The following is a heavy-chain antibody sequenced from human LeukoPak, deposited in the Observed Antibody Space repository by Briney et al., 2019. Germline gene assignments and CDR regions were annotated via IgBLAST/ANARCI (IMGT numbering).Heavy chain of an antibody. V-gene: IGHV4-34*01. Sequence: SESLSLTCAVYGWSFSSYYWSWIRQPPGKGLEWIGEIKHSGSTNYNPSLKSRVPISVDQSKNQFAMKLSAVTAAGTGVYYCASKRRGAFHMWGQRTMVSVS. D-gene: IGHD3-10*01. CDR1: GWSFSSYY. J-gene: IGHJ3*02. CDR3: ASKRRGAFHM. CDR2: IKHSGST.